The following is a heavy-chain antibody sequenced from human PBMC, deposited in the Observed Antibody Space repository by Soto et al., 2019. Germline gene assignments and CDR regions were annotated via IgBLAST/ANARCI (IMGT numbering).Heavy chain of an antibody. D-gene: IGHD3-22*01. CDR2: ISSSGSTI. CDR3: ARGLTYYYDSSGYPYSYYYYGMDV. V-gene: IGHV3-11*01. CDR1: GFTFSDYY. Sequence: GGSLRLSCAASGFTFSDYYMSWIRQAPGKGLEWVSYISSSGSTIYYADSVKGRFTISRDNAKNSLYLQMNSLRAEDTAVYYCARGLTYYYDSSGYPYSYYYYGMDVWGQGTTVTVSS. J-gene: IGHJ6*02.